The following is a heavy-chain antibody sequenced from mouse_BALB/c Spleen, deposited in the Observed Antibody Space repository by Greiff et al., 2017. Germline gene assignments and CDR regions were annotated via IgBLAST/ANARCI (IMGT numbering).Heavy chain of an antibody. CDR2: IYPGNSDT. D-gene: IGHD2-3*01. Sequence: VQLQQSGTVLARPGASVKMSCKASGYTFTSYWMHWVKQRPGQGLEWIGAIYPGNSDTSYNQKFKGKAKLTAVTSTSTAYMELSSLTNEDSAVYYCTTEWLLRDYYAMDYWGQGTSVTVSS. CDR1: GYTFTSYW. J-gene: IGHJ4*01. CDR3: TTEWLLRDYYAMDY. V-gene: IGHV1-5*01.